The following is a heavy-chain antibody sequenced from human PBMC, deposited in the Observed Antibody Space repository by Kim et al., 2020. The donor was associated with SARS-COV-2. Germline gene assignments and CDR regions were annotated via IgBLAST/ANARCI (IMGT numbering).Heavy chain of an antibody. Sequence: ASVKVSCKASGYTFTSYGISWVRQAPGQGLEWMGWISAYNGNTNYAQKLQGRVTMTTDTSTSTAYMELRSLRSDDTAVYYCARDCPAGCPYNWFDPWGQGTLVTVSS. CDR3: ARDCPAGCPYNWFDP. V-gene: IGHV1-18*01. J-gene: IGHJ5*02. CDR1: GYTFTSYG. CDR2: ISAYNGNT. D-gene: IGHD2-15*01.